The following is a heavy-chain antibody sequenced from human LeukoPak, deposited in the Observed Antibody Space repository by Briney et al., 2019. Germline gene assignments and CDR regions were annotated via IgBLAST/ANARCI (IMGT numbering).Heavy chain of an antibody. D-gene: IGHD1-26*01. V-gene: IGHV4-34*01. CDR3: ARWGWELRLGLDP. Sequence: SETLSLTCAVYGGSFSGYYWSWIRQPPGKGLEWIGEINHSGSTNYNPSLKSRVTISVDTSKNQFSLKLSSVTAADTAVYYCARWGWELRLGLDPWGRGTLVTVSS. CDR1: GGSFSGYY. CDR2: INHSGST. J-gene: IGHJ5*02.